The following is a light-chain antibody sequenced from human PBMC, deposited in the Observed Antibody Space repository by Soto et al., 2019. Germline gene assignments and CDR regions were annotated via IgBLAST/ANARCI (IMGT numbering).Light chain of an antibody. V-gene: IGKV3-11*01. Sequence: EIVLRQSPATLSLSPGERATLSCRASQNIDNFLVWYQQKPGQAPRLLIDDASKRATGLPARFSGSGSGTYFILTISSLAPEDFAYYCWQQRYTLITFGPGTKVDIK. J-gene: IGKJ3*01. CDR2: DAS. CDR1: QNIDNF. CDR3: QQRYTLIT.